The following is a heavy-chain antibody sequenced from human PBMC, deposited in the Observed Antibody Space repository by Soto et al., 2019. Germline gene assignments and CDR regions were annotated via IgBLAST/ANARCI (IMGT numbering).Heavy chain of an antibody. CDR3: ARLQAAMSAAAGMDV. D-gene: IGHD5-18*01. J-gene: IGHJ6*02. Sequence: PGESLKISCKGSGYIFTNSWIGWVRQMPGKGLEWMGIIYPGDSDTRYSPSFQGQVTISADKSITTAYLQWSSLTASDTAMYYCARLQAAMSAAAGMDVWGQGTAVTVSS. V-gene: IGHV5-51*01. CDR2: IYPGDSDT. CDR1: GYIFTNSW.